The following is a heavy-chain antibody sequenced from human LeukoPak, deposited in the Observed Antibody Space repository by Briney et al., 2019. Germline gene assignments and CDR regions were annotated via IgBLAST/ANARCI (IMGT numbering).Heavy chain of an antibody. Sequence: ASVKVSCKASGGTFSSYAISWVRQAPGQGLEWMGGIIPIFGTANYAQKFQGRVTITADESTSTAYMELSSLRSEDTAVYYCASSPPVGIAAAGTSLGFDYWGQGTLVTVSS. D-gene: IGHD6-13*01. CDR3: ASSPPVGIAAAGTSLGFDY. CDR2: IIPIFGTA. V-gene: IGHV1-69*13. J-gene: IGHJ4*02. CDR1: GGTFSSYA.